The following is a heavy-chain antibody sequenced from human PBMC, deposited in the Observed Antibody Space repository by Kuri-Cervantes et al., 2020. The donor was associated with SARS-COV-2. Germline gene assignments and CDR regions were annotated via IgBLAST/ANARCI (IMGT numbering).Heavy chain of an antibody. CDR1: GYTFTSYY. J-gene: IGHJ6*02. V-gene: IGHV1-46*01. CDR3: ARADSSSWANYGMDV. D-gene: IGHD6-13*01. CDR2: INPSGGST. Sequence: ASLKVSSNASGYTFTSYYVHWVRQAPGQGLEWRGIINPSGGSTSYAQKFQGRVTMTRDTSTSTVYMELSSLRSEDTAVYYCARADSSSWANYGMDVWGQGTTVTVSS.